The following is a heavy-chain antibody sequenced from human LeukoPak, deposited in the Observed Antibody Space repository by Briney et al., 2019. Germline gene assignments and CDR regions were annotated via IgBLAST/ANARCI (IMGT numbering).Heavy chain of an antibody. Sequence: SETLSLTCAVYGGSFSGYYWGWIRQPPGKGPEWIGEINHSGSTNYNPSLKSRVTISVDTSKNQFSLKLSSVTAADTAVYYCARPAAGSWPFDIWGQGTMVTVSS. J-gene: IGHJ3*02. CDR3: ARPAAGSWPFDI. V-gene: IGHV4-34*01. D-gene: IGHD6-13*01. CDR1: GGSFSGYY. CDR2: INHSGST.